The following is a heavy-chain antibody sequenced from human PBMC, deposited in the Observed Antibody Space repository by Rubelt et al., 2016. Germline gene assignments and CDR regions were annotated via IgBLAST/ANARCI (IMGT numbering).Heavy chain of an antibody. CDR3: ARIAVAGTGFDY. CDR1: GFSLSTSGMC. V-gene: IGHV2-70*01. Sequence: QVTLRESGPALVKPTQTLTLTCTFSGFSLSTSGMCVSWIRQPPGQALEWLALIDWDDDKYYSTSLKTRLTISKDTPKNQMVLTMTNMDPVDTATYYCARIAVAGTGFDYWGQGTLVTVSS. D-gene: IGHD6-19*01. CDR2: IDWDDDK. J-gene: IGHJ4*02.